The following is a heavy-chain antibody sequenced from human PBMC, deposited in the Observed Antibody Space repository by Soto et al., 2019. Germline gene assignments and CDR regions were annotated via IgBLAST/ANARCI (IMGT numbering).Heavy chain of an antibody. J-gene: IGHJ4*02. CDR1: GFTFSTYW. Sequence: GESLKISCVASGFTFSTYWMHWVRQAPGKGLVWVSRSNSDGSSTIYADSAKGRFTISRDNAKNTLYLQMNSLRAEDTAVYYCARDRAVEGTTNDFDYWGQGALVTVS. CDR2: SNSDGSST. D-gene: IGHD1-7*01. CDR3: ARDRAVEGTTNDFDY. V-gene: IGHV3-74*01.